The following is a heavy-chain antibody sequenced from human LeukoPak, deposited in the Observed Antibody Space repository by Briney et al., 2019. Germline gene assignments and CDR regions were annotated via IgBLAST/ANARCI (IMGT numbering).Heavy chain of an antibody. V-gene: IGHV3-30*04. CDR2: ISYDGSNK. D-gene: IGHD3-22*01. Sequence: GGSLRLPCAASGFTFSSYAMHWVRQAPGKGLEWVAVISYDGSNKYYADSVKGRFTISRGNSKNTLYLQMNSLRAEDTAMYYCARDVNKVVVSTFDYWGQGTLVTVSS. J-gene: IGHJ4*02. CDR1: GFTFSSYA. CDR3: ARDVNKVVVSTFDY.